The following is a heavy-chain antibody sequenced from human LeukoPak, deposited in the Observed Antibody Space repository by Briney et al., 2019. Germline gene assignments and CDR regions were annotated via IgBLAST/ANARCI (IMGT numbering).Heavy chain of an antibody. J-gene: IGHJ5*02. CDR1: GYSFTSYW. CDR3: ARARYYYDSSGSYGWFDP. Sequence: GESLKISCKGSGYSFTSYWIGWVRQMPGKGLEWMGIIYPDDSDTRYSPSFQGQVTISADKSISTAYLQWSSLKASDTAMYYCARARYYYDSSGSYGWFDPWGQGTLVTVSS. V-gene: IGHV5-51*01. CDR2: IYPDDSDT. D-gene: IGHD3-22*01.